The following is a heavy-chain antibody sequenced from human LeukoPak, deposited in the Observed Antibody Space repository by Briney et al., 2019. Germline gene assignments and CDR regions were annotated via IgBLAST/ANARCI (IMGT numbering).Heavy chain of an antibody. CDR3: TRDHETLTYCTGGSCYYYYYMDV. D-gene: IGHD2-15*01. J-gene: IGHJ6*03. Sequence: PGASLRLSCAASGFTVSNNYMSWVRQAPGKGLEWVSVYSGGNTDYADSVKGRFTISRDNSKNTLYLQMTSLRAEDTAVYYCTRDHETLTYCTGGSCYYYYYMDVWGKGTTVTVSS. CDR1: GFTVSNNY. V-gene: IGHV3-53*01. CDR2: YSGGNT.